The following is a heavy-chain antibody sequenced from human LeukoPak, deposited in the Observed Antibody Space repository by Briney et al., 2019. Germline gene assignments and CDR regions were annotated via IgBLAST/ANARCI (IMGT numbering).Heavy chain of an antibody. CDR2: INPNSGGT. D-gene: IGHD4-17*01. Sequence: ASVKVCCKASGYTFTGYYMHWVRQAPGQGLEWMGWINPNSGGTNYAQKFQGRVTMTRDTSISTAYMGLSRLRSDDTAVYYCAVDKQRTLTFDYWGQGTLVTVSS. V-gene: IGHV1-2*02. CDR1: GYTFTGYY. J-gene: IGHJ4*02. CDR3: AVDKQRTLTFDY.